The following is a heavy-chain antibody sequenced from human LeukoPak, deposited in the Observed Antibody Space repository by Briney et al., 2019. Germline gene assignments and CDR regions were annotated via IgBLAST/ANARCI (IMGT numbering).Heavy chain of an antibody. V-gene: IGHV3-66*02. CDR1: GFTVNNNY. Sequence: GGSLRLSCAVSGFTVNNNYMSWVRQAPGKGLEWVSVICSGGSTYYADSVKGRFTISRDNSKSTLYLQMNSLKAEDTAVYYCARGASLYSSDWYYPYWGQGTLVTVSS. D-gene: IGHD6-19*01. J-gene: IGHJ4*02. CDR2: ICSGGST. CDR3: ARGASLYSSDWYYPY.